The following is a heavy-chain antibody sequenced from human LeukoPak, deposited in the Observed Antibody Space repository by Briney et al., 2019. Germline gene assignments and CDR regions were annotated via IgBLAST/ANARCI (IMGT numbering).Heavy chain of an antibody. V-gene: IGHV4-34*01. Sequence: SETLSLTCAVYGGSFSGYYWSWIRQPPGKGLEWIGEINHSGSTNYNPSLKSRVTISVDTSKNQFSLKLSSVTAADTAVYYWASCITMVRGVMRWFDPWGQGTLVTVSS. CDR2: INHSGST. J-gene: IGHJ5*02. CDR3: ASCITMVRGVMRWFDP. CDR1: GGSFSGYY. D-gene: IGHD3-10*01.